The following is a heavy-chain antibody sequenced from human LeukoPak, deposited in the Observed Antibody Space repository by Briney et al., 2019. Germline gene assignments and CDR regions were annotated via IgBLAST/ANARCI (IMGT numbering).Heavy chain of an antibody. CDR1: GYTFTDYY. J-gene: IGHJ4*02. V-gene: IGHV1-2*02. CDR2: INPKSGGT. CDR3: VRGGYNYGVDY. Sequence: APVKVSCKASGYTFTDYYMHWVRQAPGQGLEWMGWINPKSGGTNYAQRFQGRVTMTRDTSISSAYMELSRLRSDDAAAYYCVRGGYNYGVDYWGQGTLVTVSS. D-gene: IGHD5-18*01.